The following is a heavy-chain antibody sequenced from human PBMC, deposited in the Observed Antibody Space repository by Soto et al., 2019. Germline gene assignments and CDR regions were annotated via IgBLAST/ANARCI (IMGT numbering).Heavy chain of an antibody. D-gene: IGHD5-18*01. CDR1: GYTFTHFG. J-gene: IGHJ4*02. CDR2: INVYNGNT. CDR3: ARAIAGGYGYTTLDY. Sequence: QVQLVQSGAEVKKPGASVRVSCKASGYTFTHFGVSWVRQAPGQGLEWMGWINVYNGNTDYEQKFQGRVTMTTDTSTSPAYMDRRSLRSVDTAVYYCARAIAGGYGYTTLDYWGQGTLVTVSS. V-gene: IGHV1-18*01.